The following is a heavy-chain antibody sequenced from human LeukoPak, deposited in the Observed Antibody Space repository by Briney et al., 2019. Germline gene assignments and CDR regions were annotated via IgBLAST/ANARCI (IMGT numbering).Heavy chain of an antibody. V-gene: IGHV4-38-2*02. CDR2: IYHSGST. CDR1: GYSISSGYY. CDR3: ARQSSAVADFDY. D-gene: IGHD6-19*01. Sequence: SETLSLTCTVSGYSISSGYYWGWIRQPPGKGLEWIGSIYHSGSTYYNPSLKSRITFSLDTSKNQFSLKLSSVTAADTAVYYCARQSSAVADFDYWGQGTLVTVSS. J-gene: IGHJ4*02.